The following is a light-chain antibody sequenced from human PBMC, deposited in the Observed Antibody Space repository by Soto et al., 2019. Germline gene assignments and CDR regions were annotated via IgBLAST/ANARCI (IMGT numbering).Light chain of an antibody. CDR2: EDK. Sequence: SYELTQPPSVSVSPGQTARITCSGDKLGEKFACWYQQKPGQSPVVVIYEDKKRPSAIPERFSGSNSGNTATLTISGTETMDEADYYYQTWDNSTVVFGGGTKLTVL. J-gene: IGLJ2*01. CDR3: QTWDNSTVV. V-gene: IGLV3-1*01. CDR1: KLGEKF.